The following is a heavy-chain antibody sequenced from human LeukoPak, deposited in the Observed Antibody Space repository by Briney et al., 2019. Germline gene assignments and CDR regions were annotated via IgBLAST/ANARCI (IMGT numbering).Heavy chain of an antibody. D-gene: IGHD6-13*01. CDR1: GFTFSSYA. Sequence: GGSLRLSCAASGFTFSSYAMSWVRQAPGKGLEWVSAISGSGGSTYYADSVKGRFTISRDNSKNTLYLQMNSLRAEDTAVYYCAKGRSGSGYYYYMDVWGKGTTVTVSS. CDR3: AKGRSGSGYYYYMDV. J-gene: IGHJ6*03. CDR2: ISGSGGST. V-gene: IGHV3-23*01.